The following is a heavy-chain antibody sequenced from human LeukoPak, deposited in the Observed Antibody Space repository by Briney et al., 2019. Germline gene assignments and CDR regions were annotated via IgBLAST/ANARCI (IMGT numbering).Heavy chain of an antibody. CDR3: AEIHCSSTSCYNMGWFDP. V-gene: IGHV1-69*13. J-gene: IGHJ5*02. CDR2: IIPIFGTA. Sequence: SVKVSCKASGGTFSSYAISWVRQAPGQGLEWRGGIIPIFGTANYAQKFQGRVTITADESTSTAYMELSSLRSEDTAVYYCAEIHCSSTSCYNMGWFDPWGQGTLVTVSS. D-gene: IGHD2-2*02. CDR1: GGTFSSYA.